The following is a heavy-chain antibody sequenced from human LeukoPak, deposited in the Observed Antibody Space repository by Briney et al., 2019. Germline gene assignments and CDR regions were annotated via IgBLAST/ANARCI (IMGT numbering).Heavy chain of an antibody. D-gene: IGHD2-21*01. CDR2: ISSSSSYI. Sequence: GGSLRLSCAASGFTFSSYGMNWVRQAPGKGLEWVSSISSSSSYIYYADSVKGRFTISRDNAKNSLYLQMNSLRAEDTAVYYCARFRHIDGMDVWGQGTTVTVSS. V-gene: IGHV3-21*01. J-gene: IGHJ6*02. CDR3: ARFRHIDGMDV. CDR1: GFTFSSYG.